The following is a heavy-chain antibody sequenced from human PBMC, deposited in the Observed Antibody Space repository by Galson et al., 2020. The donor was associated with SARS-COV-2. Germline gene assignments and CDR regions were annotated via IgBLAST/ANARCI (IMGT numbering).Heavy chain of an antibody. D-gene: IGHD2-21*01. Sequence: TGGSLRLSCAASGFTFSNYEMNWVRQAPGKGLEWDSYISSSGRTIHYADSVKGRFTISRDNAKSSQSLQMNSLRAEDTAVYYCARLDAYGPGYWGQGILVTVSS. CDR1: GFTFSNYE. CDR2: ISSSGRTI. J-gene: IGHJ4*02. V-gene: IGHV3-48*03. CDR3: ARLDAYGPGY.